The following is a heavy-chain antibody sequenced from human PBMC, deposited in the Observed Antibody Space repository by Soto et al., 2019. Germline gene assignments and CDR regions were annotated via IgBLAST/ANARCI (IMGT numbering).Heavy chain of an antibody. CDR3: ARTRNGGVADSFDS. CDR2: ISRDGSYI. V-gene: IGHV3-30*04. J-gene: IGHJ5*01. D-gene: IGHD3-3*01. Sequence: GGSLRLSCAASGFTFSRHAIHWVRLTPGRGLEWVLAISRDGSYIYYTDSVKGRFTVPRDNSKNTVFVQMNRLIPDDTALYFCARTRNGGVADSFDSWGQGTRVTVSS. CDR1: GFTFSRHA.